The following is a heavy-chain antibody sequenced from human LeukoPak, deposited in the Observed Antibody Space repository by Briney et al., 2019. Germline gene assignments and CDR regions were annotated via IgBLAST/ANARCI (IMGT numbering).Heavy chain of an antibody. Sequence: PGGSLRLSCAASGLTFSSYGMHWVRQAPGKGLEWVAVIWYDGSNKYYADSVKGRFTISRDNSKNTLYLQMNSLRAEDTAVYYCAKDSHYGGGNWFDPWGQGTLVTVSS. CDR2: IWYDGSNK. J-gene: IGHJ5*02. CDR3: AKDSHYGGGNWFDP. V-gene: IGHV3-33*06. CDR1: GLTFSSYG. D-gene: IGHD4-23*01.